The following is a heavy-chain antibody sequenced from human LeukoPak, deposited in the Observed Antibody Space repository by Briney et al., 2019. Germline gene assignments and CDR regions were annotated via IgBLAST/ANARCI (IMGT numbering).Heavy chain of an antibody. V-gene: IGHV4-4*07. J-gene: IGHJ4*02. CDR3: AKESVFGVVEDY. Sequence: PSETLSLTCTVSGGSISSYYWSWLRQPAGKGREWIGRIYTRGSNNYNPSLKKRVTMVVETSKNQFSLKLSSVTGADAAVYYCAKESVFGVVEDYWGQGTLVTVSS. D-gene: IGHD3-3*01. CDR1: GGSISSYY. CDR2: IYTRGSN.